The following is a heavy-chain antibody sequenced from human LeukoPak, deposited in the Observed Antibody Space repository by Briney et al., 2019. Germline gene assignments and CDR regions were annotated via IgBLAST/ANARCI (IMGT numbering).Heavy chain of an antibody. CDR3: ARGPSFYLDSNVYYNWLDS. V-gene: IGHV3-48*01. CDR2: ISSSSSTI. CDR1: GFTFTSYS. Sequence: GGSLRLSCAASGFTFTSYSMNWVRQAPGKGLEWVSYISSSSSTIYYADSVKGRFTISRDNAKNSLYLQMNSLRAEDTAVFYCARGPSFYLDSNVYYNWLDSWGQGTLVTVSS. D-gene: IGHD3-22*01. J-gene: IGHJ5*01.